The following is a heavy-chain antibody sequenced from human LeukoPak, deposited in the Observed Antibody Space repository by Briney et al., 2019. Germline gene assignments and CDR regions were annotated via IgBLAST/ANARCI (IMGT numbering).Heavy chain of an antibody. D-gene: IGHD2-15*01. CDR1: GFTFSSYS. CDR2: ISSSSRTI. V-gene: IGHV3-48*04. J-gene: IGHJ3*02. CDR3: ARDTIDCSGGSCYSWAFDI. Sequence: GGSLRLSCAASGFTFSSYSMNWVRQAPGKGLEWVSYISSSSRTIYYADSVKGRFTISRDNAKNSLYLQMNSLRAEDTAVYYCARDTIDCSGGSCYSWAFDIWGQGTMVTVSS.